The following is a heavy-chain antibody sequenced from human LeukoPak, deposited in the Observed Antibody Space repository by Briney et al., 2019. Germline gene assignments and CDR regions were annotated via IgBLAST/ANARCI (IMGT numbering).Heavy chain of an antibody. CDR1: GFTCISYW. D-gene: IGHD6-19*01. Sequence: GGSLRLSCAASGFTCISYWMSWVRQAPGMGLEWVANIKQDGSEKYYVDSVKGRFTISRDNAKNSLYLQMNSLRAEDTAVYYCARIQRGWSQTWDYWGQGTLVTVSS. CDR2: IKQDGSEK. J-gene: IGHJ4*02. V-gene: IGHV3-7*01. CDR3: ARIQRGWSQTWDY.